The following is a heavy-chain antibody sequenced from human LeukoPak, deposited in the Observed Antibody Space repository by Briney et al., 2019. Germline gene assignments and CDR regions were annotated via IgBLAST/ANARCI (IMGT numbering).Heavy chain of an antibody. CDR1: GYTFTSYA. Sequence: ASVKVSCKASGYTFTSYAMHWVRQAPGQRLEWMGWINAGNGNSKYSQNFQGRVTITRDTSASTAYMGLSSLRSEDTAVYYCATGSGWYVDYWGQGTLVTVSS. D-gene: IGHD6-19*01. CDR3: ATGSGWYVDY. CDR2: INAGNGNS. J-gene: IGHJ4*02. V-gene: IGHV1-3*01.